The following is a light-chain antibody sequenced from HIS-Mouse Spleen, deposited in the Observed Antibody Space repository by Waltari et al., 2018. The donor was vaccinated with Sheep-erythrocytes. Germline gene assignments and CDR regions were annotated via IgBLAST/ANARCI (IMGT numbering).Light chain of an antibody. CDR1: SSNIGSNT. CDR2: SNN. V-gene: IGLV1-44*01. J-gene: IGLJ1*01. Sequence: QSVLTQPPSASGTPGQRVTISCSGSSSNIGSNTVNWYQQLPGTAPKLLLYSNNQRPSGAPDRCSVSKSGPSASLAISGLQSEDEADYYCAAWDDSLNGYVFGTGTKVTVL. CDR3: AAWDDSLNGYV.